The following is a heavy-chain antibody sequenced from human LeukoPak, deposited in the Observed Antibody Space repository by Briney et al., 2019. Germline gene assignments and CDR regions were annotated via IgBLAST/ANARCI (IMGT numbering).Heavy chain of an antibody. CDR3: ARVHTPFFGVVIIFDY. CDR2: IYYSGST. V-gene: IGHV4-30-4*08. J-gene: IGHJ4*02. Sequence: SETLSLTCTVSGGPISSGDYYWSWIRQPPGKGLEWIGYIYYSGSTYYNPSLKSRVTISVDTSKNQFSLKLSSVTAADTAVYYCARVHTPFFGVVIIFDYWGQGTLVTVSS. D-gene: IGHD3-3*01. CDR1: GGPISSGDYY.